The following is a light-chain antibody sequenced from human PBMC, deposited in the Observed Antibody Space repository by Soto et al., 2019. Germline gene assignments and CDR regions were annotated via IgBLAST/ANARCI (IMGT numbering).Light chain of an antibody. Sequence: IQMTQSPSSLSASVGDRVTITCQATQDIRKYLNWYQQKPGKAPKLLIYDASSLETGVPSRFSGSGSGTDFTLTISSLQPEDFATYYCQQYDNLPPIFGQGTRLEIK. CDR3: QQYDNLPPI. V-gene: IGKV1-33*01. CDR1: QDIRKY. CDR2: DAS. J-gene: IGKJ5*01.